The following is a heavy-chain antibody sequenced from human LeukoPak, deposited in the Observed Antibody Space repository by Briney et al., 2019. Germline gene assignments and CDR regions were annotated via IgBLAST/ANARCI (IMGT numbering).Heavy chain of an antibody. CDR1: GFTFSGYG. Sequence: GGSLRLSCAASGFTFSGYGMHWVRQAPGKGLEYVSAISSNGGSTYYANSVKGRFSISRDNSKNTLYLQMGSLRAEDMAVYYCVREARDGYKGYYFDYWGQGTLVTVSP. CDR3: VREARDGYKGYYFDY. J-gene: IGHJ4*02. D-gene: IGHD5-24*01. V-gene: IGHV3-64*01. CDR2: ISSNGGST.